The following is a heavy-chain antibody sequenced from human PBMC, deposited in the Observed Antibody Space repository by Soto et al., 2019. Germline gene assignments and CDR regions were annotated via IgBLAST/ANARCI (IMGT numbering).Heavy chain of an antibody. V-gene: IGHV1-18*01. Sequence: QVQLVQSGAEVKKPGASVKVSCKASGYTFTSYGISWVRQAPGQGLEWMGWISAYNGNTNYAQKLQGRVNMTADTSASTADMGLRSLRADDTAMYYCASQVVVVAATRGDYSYYMDVWVKGTTLTVSS. CDR1: GYTFTSYG. CDR3: ASQVVVVAATRGDYSYYMDV. D-gene: IGHD2-15*01. J-gene: IGHJ6*03. CDR2: ISAYNGNT.